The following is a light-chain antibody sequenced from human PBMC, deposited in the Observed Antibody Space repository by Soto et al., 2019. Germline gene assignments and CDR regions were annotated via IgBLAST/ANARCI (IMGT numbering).Light chain of an antibody. J-gene: IGLJ1*01. CDR2: EVS. CDR3: SSYTSSSTPYV. Sequence: QSALTQPASVSGSPGQSITISCTGTSSDVGDYNYVSWYQQHPGKAPKLMIYEVSNRPSGVSNRFSGSKSGNTASLTISGLLAEDEADYYCSSYTSSSTPYVFGTGTKVTVL. V-gene: IGLV2-14*01. CDR1: SSDVGDYNY.